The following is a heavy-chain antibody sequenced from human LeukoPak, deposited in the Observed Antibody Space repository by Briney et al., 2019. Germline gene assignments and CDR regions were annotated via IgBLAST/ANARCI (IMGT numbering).Heavy chain of an antibody. D-gene: IGHD1-1*01. CDR2: ISGDSTYI. J-gene: IGHJ4*02. CDR3: ARVSGRLERHSDLDY. CDR1: GFTFASYS. V-gene: IGHV3-21*01. Sequence: GGSLRLSCAASGFTFASYSMNWVRQAPGKGLEWVSSISGDSTYIYNAGSVKGRFTISRDNAQASLYLQMISLRADDTAVYYCARVSGRLERHSDLDYWGQGTLVIVSS.